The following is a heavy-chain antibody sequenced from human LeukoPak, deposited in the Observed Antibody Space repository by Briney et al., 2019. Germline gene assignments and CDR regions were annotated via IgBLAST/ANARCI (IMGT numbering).Heavy chain of an antibody. V-gene: IGHV3-7*01. J-gene: IGHJ4*02. CDR3: ARGAVYYDFWSGYSY. D-gene: IGHD3-3*01. Sequence: PGGSLRLSCAASGLIFSDAWMGWVRQAPGKGLEWVANIKQDGSEKYHVDSVKGRFTISRDNAKNSLYLQMNSLRAEDTAVYYCARGAVYYDFWSGYSYWGQRALVTVSS. CDR1: GLIFSDAW. CDR2: IKQDGSEK.